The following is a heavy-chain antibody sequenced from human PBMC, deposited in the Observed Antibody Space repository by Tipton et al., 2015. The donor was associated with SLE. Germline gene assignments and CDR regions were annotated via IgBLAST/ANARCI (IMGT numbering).Heavy chain of an antibody. V-gene: IGHV4-39*07. Sequence: TLSLTCTVSGGSISSSKYYWGWIRQPPGKGLEWIGSIYSSGSTYYNPSLKSRVSISVDTSKNQFFLNLRSVTAAGTAVYFCARGGASVLIRNCYFDYWGQGSLVTVSS. CDR2: IYSSGST. CDR3: ARGGASVLIRNCYFDY. J-gene: IGHJ4*02. CDR1: GGSISSSKYY. D-gene: IGHD2-8*01.